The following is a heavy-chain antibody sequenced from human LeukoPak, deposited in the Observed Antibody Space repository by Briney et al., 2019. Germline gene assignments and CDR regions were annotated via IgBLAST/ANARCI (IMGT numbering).Heavy chain of an antibody. CDR3: ARVDYYGSGGYLREYYYYGMDV. CDR2: MNPNSGNT. V-gene: IGHV1-8*01. J-gene: IGHJ6*02. Sequence: GASVKVSCKASGYTFTSYDINWVRQATGQGLEWMGWMNPNSGNTGYAQKFQGRVTMTRNTSISTAYMELSSLRSEDTAVYYCARVDYYGSGGYLREYYYYGMDVWGQGTTVTVSS. D-gene: IGHD3-10*01. CDR1: GYTFTSYD.